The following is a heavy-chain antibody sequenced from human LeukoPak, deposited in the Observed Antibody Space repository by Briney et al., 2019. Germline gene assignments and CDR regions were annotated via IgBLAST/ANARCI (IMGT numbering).Heavy chain of an antibody. CDR2: IYHSGST. J-gene: IGHJ3*02. Sequence: SETLSLTCTVSGGSISSGGYYWSWIRQPPGKGLEWIGYIYHSGSTYYNPSLKSRVTISVDRSKNQFSLKLSSVTAADTAVYYCARPFGITGTRMAFDIWGQGTMVTVSS. D-gene: IGHD1-7*01. V-gene: IGHV4-30-2*01. CDR3: ARPFGITGTRMAFDI. CDR1: GGSISSGGYY.